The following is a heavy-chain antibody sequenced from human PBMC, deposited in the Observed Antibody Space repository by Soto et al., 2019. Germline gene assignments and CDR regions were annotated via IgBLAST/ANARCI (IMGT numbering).Heavy chain of an antibody. D-gene: IGHD2-21*01. Sequence: DVQLLESGGGLVQPGGSLRLSCAASGFTSSTYALNWVRQAPGKGLEWVSTISESGHHTYYADSVKGRFTISRDKSKNTLSLQMNSLRPEDTAVYYCAKSDGCGGGSGYTGTYYYFDCWGRCTLVTVSS. CDR2: ISESGHHT. J-gene: IGHJ2*01. V-gene: IGHV3-23*01. CDR3: AKSDGCGGGSGYTGTYYYFDC. CDR1: GFTSSTYA.